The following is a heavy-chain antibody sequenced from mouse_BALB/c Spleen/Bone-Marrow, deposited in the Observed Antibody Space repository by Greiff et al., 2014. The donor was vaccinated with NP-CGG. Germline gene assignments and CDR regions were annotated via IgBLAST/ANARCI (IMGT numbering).Heavy chain of an antibody. V-gene: IGHV1-54*03. J-gene: IGHJ3*01. CDR3: ARRDGNYAWFAY. CDR2: INPGSGGT. CDR1: GYAFTNYL. D-gene: IGHD2-1*01. Sequence: VMLVESGAELVRPGTSVKVSCKASGYAFTNYLIEWVKQRPGQGLEWIGVINPGSGGTNYNEKFKGKATLTADKSSSTAHMQLSSLTSDDSAVYFCARRDGNYAWFAYWGQGTLVTVSA.